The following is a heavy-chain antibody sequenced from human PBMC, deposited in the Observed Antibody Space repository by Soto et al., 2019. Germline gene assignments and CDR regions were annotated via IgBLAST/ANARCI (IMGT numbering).Heavy chain of an antibody. CDR3: AGAASLAAAGTREFDY. D-gene: IGHD6-13*01. CDR1: GGSISSHY. CDR2: IYYSGST. J-gene: IGHJ4*02. V-gene: IGHV4-59*11. Sequence: QVQLQESGPGLVKPSETLSLTCTVSGGSISSHYWSWIRQPPGKGLEWIGYIYYSGSTNYNPSLRSRVIISVDTSKNQFSLRLSSVTAADTAMYFCAGAASLAAAGTREFDYWGQGTLVTVSS.